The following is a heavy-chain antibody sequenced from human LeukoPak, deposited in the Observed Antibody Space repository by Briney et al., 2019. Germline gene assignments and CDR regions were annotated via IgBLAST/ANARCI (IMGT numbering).Heavy chain of an antibody. J-gene: IGHJ5*02. V-gene: IGHV4-31*03. CDR3: TRGLTYGDYTGTNWFDP. CDR1: GGSISSGGYY. Sequence: NPSETLSLTCTVSGGSISSGGYYWSWIRQHPGKGLEWIGYIYYSGSTYYNPSLKSRVTISVDTSKNQFSLKLSSVTAADTDVYYCTRGLTYGDYTGTNWFDPWGQGTLVTVSS. CDR2: IYYSGST. D-gene: IGHD4-17*01.